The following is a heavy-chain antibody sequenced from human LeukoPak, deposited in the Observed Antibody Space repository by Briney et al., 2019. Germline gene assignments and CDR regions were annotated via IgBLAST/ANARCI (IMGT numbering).Heavy chain of an antibody. D-gene: IGHD3-22*01. J-gene: IGHJ6*02. CDR2: ISYDGSNK. V-gene: IGHV3-30*18. CDR1: GFTFTSYG. Sequence: PGGSLRLSCAASGFTFTSYGMHWVRQAPGKGLEWVAVISYDGSNKYYADSVKGRFTISRDNSKNTLYLQMNSLRAEETAVYYCAKDFNLSYDSSGYYSFMDVWGQGTTVTVSS. CDR3: AKDFNLSYDSSGYYSFMDV.